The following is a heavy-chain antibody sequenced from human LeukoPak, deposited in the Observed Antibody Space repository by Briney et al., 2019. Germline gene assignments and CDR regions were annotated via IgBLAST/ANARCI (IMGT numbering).Heavy chain of an antibody. J-gene: IGHJ4*02. CDR2: IKQDGSEK. CDR1: GFTFSSYA. V-gene: IGHV3-7*01. D-gene: IGHD1-26*01. Sequence: GGSLRLSCAASGFTFSSYAMSWVRQAPGKGLEWVANIKQDGSEKYCVDSVKGRFTISRDNSKNTLYLQMNSLRAEDTAVYYCAKDGTGGSGSYYEIYYWGQGTLVTVSS. CDR3: AKDGTGGSGSYYEIYY.